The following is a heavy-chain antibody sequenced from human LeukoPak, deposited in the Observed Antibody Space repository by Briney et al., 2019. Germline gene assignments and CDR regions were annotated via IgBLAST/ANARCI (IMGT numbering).Heavy chain of an antibody. CDR2: IWYDGSNK. V-gene: IGHV3-33*01. D-gene: IGHD3-10*01. Sequence: GGSLRLSCAASGFTFSSYGMHWVRQAPGKGLEWVAVIWYDGSNKYYADSVKGRFTISRDNSKNTLYLQMNSLRAEDTAVYYCAREATVRANWFDPWGQGTLVTVSS. CDR1: GFTFSSYG. CDR3: AREATVRANWFDP. J-gene: IGHJ5*02.